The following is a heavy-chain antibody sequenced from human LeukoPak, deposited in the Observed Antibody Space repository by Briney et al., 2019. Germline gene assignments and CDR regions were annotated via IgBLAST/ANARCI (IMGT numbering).Heavy chain of an antibody. Sequence: SQTLSLTCAISGDSVSSNSATWTWIRQSPSRGLEWLGRTYYRSKWYNDYAVSVISRITINPDTSKNQFSLQLNSVTPEDTAVYYCARGSSSNSWYFDYWGQGTLVTVSS. J-gene: IGHJ4*02. V-gene: IGHV6-1*01. CDR3: ARGSSSNSWYFDY. CDR2: TYYRSKWYN. CDR1: GDSVSSNSAT. D-gene: IGHD6-13*01.